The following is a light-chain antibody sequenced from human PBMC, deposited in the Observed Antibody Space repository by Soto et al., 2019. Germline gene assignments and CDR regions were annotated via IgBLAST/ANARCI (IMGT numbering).Light chain of an antibody. CDR3: LQHDSNVWT. V-gene: IGKV1-17*01. CDR1: QDIQNA. J-gene: IGKJ1*01. Sequence: DIQMTQSPSSLSASVGDRVTITCRASQDIQNALGWYQQKPGKAPKRLIYAASSLQSGVPSRFGGSRSGTEFTLTISSLQPEDFATYYCLQHDSNVWTFGQGTKVDIK. CDR2: AAS.